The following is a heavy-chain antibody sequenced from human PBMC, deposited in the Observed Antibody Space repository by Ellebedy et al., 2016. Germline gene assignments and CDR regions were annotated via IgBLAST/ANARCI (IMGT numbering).Heavy chain of an antibody. CDR1: GYTFTSYG. J-gene: IGHJ5*02. V-gene: IGHV1-18*01. CDR3: ARTPRYCSSTSCYWFP. D-gene: IGHD2-2*01. CDR2: ISAYNGNT. Sequence: ASVKVSCKASGYTFTSYGISWVRQAPGQGLEWMGWISAYNGNTNYAQKLQGRVTMTTDTSTSTAYMELRSLRSDDTAVYYCARTPRYCSSTSCYWFPWGQGTLVTVSS.